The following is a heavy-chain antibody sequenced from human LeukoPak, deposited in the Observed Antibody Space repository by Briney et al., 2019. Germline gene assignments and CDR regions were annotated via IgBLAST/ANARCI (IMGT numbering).Heavy chain of an antibody. Sequence: GGSLRPSCAASGFTFRTYSMNWARQAPGRGLEWVASISSDSSYIYYADSVKARFTVSRDNAKNSLYLQMYTLRADDTAVYYCARDLYGDYVSDYWGQGTLVTVSS. D-gene: IGHD4-17*01. V-gene: IGHV3-21*01. CDR1: GFTFRTYS. CDR2: ISSDSSYI. J-gene: IGHJ4*02. CDR3: ARDLYGDYVSDY.